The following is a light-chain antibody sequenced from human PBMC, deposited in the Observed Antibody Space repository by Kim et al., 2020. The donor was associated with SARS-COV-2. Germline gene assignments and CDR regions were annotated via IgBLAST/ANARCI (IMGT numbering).Light chain of an antibody. CDR3: NSRDSSGNHYV. V-gene: IGLV3-19*01. CDR2: GKN. Sequence: SSELTQDPAMSVALGQTVRITCQGDSLRTYYASWYQQKPGQAPVLVLGKNNRPSGIPDRFSGSSSRNTASLTITGAQAEDEADYYCNSRDSSGNHYVFGTGTKVT. J-gene: IGLJ1*01. CDR1: SLRTYY.